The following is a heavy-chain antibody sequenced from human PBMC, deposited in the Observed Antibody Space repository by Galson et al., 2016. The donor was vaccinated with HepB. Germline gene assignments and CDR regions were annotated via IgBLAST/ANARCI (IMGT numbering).Heavy chain of an antibody. V-gene: IGHV3-21*01. CDR1: GFTFSNSW. CDR3: ASRYSYGYFYY. Sequence: SLRLSCAASGFTFSNSWMSWVRQAPGKGLEWVSFISSNSSYIYYADSVKGRFTISRDNAKNTLYLQMNSPRAEDTAVYYCASRYSYGYFYYWGQGTLVTVSS. D-gene: IGHD5-18*01. J-gene: IGHJ4*02. CDR2: ISSNSSYI.